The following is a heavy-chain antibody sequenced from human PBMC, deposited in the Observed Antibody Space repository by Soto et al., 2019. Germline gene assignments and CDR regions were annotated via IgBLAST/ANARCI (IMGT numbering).Heavy chain of an antibody. CDR3: ARDEDVVVAATSPPWWFAP. V-gene: IGHV1-69*04. J-gene: IGHJ5*02. CDR2: IIPILGIA. Sequence: GASVKVSCKASGGTFSSYTISWVRQAPGQGLEWMGRIIPILGIANYAQKFQGRVTITADKSTSTAYMELSSLRSEDTAVYYCARDEDVVVAATSPPWWFAPWGQGTLVTVSS. D-gene: IGHD2-15*01. CDR1: GGTFSSYT.